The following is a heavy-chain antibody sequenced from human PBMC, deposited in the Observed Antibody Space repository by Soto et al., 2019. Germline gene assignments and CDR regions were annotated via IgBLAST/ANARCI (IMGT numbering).Heavy chain of an antibody. J-gene: IGHJ4*02. CDR3: ARESEDLTSNFDY. Sequence: GGSLRLSCAASGFTFTRYSMNWVRQAPGKGLEWVSSTSSTTNYIYYADSMKGRFTVSRDNAKNSVYLEMNSLSAEDTAVYYCARESEDLTSNFDYWGQGTLVTVSS. CDR2: TSSTTNYI. CDR1: GFTFTRYS. V-gene: IGHV3-21*01.